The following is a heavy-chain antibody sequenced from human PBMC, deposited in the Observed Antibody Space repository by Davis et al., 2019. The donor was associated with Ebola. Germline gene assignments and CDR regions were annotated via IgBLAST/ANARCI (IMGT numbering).Heavy chain of an antibody. D-gene: IGHD1-1*01. CDR3: TRERATEFDY. Sequence: ASVTVSCKASGYSFTGYAINWVRQAPGQGLEWMGWINTNTGDPMYAQGFTGRFVFSLDTSVSTTFLQISRLEAEDTAMYYCTRERATEFDYWGQGTLVTVSS. J-gene: IGHJ4*02. V-gene: IGHV7-4-1*02. CDR2: INTNTGDP. CDR1: GYSFTGYA.